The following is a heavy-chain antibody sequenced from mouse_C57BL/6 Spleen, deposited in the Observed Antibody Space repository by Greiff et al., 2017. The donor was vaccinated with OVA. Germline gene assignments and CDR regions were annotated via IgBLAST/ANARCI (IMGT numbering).Heavy chain of an antibody. CDR3: ARGQLRLRGYAMDY. CDR1: GYAFSSSW. CDR2: IYPGDGDT. Sequence: QVQLKESGPELVKPGASVKISCKASGYAFSSSWMNWVKQRPGKGLEWIGRIYPGDGDTNYNGKFKGKATLTADKSSSTAYMQLSSLTSEDSAVYFCARGQLRLRGYAMDYWGQGTSVTVSS. D-gene: IGHD3-2*02. J-gene: IGHJ4*01. V-gene: IGHV1-82*01.